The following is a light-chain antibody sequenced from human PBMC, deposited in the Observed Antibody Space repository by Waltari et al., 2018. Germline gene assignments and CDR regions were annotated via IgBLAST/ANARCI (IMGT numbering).Light chain of an antibody. J-gene: IGLJ3*02. CDR1: SGHTNYA. CDR2: LNSDGTH. Sequence: QVVLTQSPSASASLGASVNLTCTLSSGHTNYAIAWHQQQPEKGPRFLMILNSDGTHKKGDGIPDRFSGSSSGAERYLTITSLRSEDEADYYCQAWGTGTKRMFGGGTKLTVL. V-gene: IGLV4-69*01. CDR3: QAWGTGTKRM.